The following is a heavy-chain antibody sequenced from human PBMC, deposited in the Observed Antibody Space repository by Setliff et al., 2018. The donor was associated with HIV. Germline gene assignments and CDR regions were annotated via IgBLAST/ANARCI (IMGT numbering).Heavy chain of an antibody. CDR2: ISSSGNTI. CDR3: ATARSSGRYGYYYYMDV. V-gene: IGHV3-48*03. J-gene: IGHJ6*03. D-gene: IGHD1-26*01. CDR1: GFSINNYD. Sequence: GGSLRLSCAASGFSINNYDMNWVRQAPGKGLEWVAHISSSGNTIYYADSVRGRFTVSRDNAKNTLFLQMNTLRAEDTAVYYCATARSSGRYGYYYYMDVWGKGTTVTVSS.